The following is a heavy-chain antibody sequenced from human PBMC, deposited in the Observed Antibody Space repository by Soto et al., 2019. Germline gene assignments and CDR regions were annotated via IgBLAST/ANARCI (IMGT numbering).Heavy chain of an antibody. CDR2: INSDGSTT. D-gene: IGHD1-26*01. CDR3: AKGQGGGSYFLAFDI. CDR1: GFTFSSHW. J-gene: IGHJ3*02. V-gene: IGHV3-74*01. Sequence: EVQLVESGGGLVQPGGSLRLSCAASGFTFSSHWMHWVRQVPGKGLVWVSRINSDGSTTTYADSVKGRFTISRDNAKKTLYLQKNSLRAEDQAGESWAKGQGGGSYFLAFDIWGPGTMGTVSS.